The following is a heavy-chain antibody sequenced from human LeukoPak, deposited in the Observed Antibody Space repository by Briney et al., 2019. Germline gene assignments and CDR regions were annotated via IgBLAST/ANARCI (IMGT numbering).Heavy chain of an antibody. J-gene: IGHJ4*02. V-gene: IGHV4-30-2*01. CDR2: TYNSGST. CDR3: ARVKRFGDSSLGPIDY. Sequence: SQTLSLTCTVSGGSLSRGRYYWSWIRHPPGKGLEWIGYTYNSGSTFYNPSLKSRVNISVDMSKNQFSLNLNSVTAADTAVYYCARVKRFGDSSLGPIDYWGQGTLVTVSS. CDR1: GGSLSRGRYY. D-gene: IGHD3-10*01.